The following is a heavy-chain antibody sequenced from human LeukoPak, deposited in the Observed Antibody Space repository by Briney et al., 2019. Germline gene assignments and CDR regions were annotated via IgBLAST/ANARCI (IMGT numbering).Heavy chain of an antibody. J-gene: IGHJ5*02. CDR1: GFPFTGYY. CDR2: ISPNHGGT. D-gene: IGHD2-21*02. Sequence: ASVKVSCKSSGFPFTGYYIHWVRQAPGQGLEWVGWISPNHGGTKYAQKFQGRVTMTRDTSINTAYMELTRLTSDDTAVYYCARSYCGADCYSGRNWFDPWGQGTLVTVSS. CDR3: ARSYCGADCYSGRNWFDP. V-gene: IGHV1-2*02.